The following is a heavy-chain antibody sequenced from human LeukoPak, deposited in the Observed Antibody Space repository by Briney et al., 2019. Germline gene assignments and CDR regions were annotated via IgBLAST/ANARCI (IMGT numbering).Heavy chain of an antibody. V-gene: IGHV4-39*07. Sequence: SETLSLTCTVSGGSISSSSYYWGWIRQPPGKGLEWIGEINHSGSTNYDPSLKSRVTISVDTSKNQFSLKLSSVTAADTAVYYCARKRLLRNFDYWGQGTLVTVSS. CDR1: GGSISSSSYY. D-gene: IGHD3-22*01. CDR2: INHSGST. CDR3: ARKRLLRNFDY. J-gene: IGHJ4*02.